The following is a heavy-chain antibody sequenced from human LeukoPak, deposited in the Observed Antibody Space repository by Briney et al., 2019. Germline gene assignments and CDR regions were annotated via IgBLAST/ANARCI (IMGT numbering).Heavy chain of an antibody. CDR3: AKDLEKVGATYYFDY. CDR2: ISSSSSYI. CDR1: GFTFSSYS. D-gene: IGHD1-26*01. Sequence: PGGSLRLSCAASGFTFSSYSMNWVRQAPGKGLEWVSSISSSSSYIYYADSVKGRFTISRDNSKNTLYLQMNSLRAEDTAVYYCAKDLEKVGATYYFDYWGQGTLATVSS. V-gene: IGHV3-21*04. J-gene: IGHJ4*02.